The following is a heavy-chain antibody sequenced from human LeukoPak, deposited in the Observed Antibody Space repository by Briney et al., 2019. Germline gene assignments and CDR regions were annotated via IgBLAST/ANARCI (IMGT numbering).Heavy chain of an antibody. CDR1: GFTFSSYW. Sequence: GGSLRLSCAAPGFTFSSYWMNWVRQAPGKGLVWVSRIASDGSSTTYADSVKGRFSISRDNAKDTLYLQMNSLRVEDTAVYYCARGRPHGNDYWGQGTLVTVSS. CDR3: ARGRPHGNDY. V-gene: IGHV3-74*01. J-gene: IGHJ4*02. CDR2: IASDGSST. D-gene: IGHD4-23*01.